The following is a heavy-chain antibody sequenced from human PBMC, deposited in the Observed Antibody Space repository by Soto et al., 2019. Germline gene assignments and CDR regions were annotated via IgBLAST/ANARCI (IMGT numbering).Heavy chain of an antibody. V-gene: IGHV3-43D*04. CDR1: GFTLDDYA. Sequence: GGSLRLSCAASGFTLDDYAMHWVRQAPGKGLEWVSLISWDGGSTYYADSVKGRFTISRDNSKNSLYLQMNSLRAEDTALYYCAKGITIFGVGPDAFDIWGQGTMVTVSS. D-gene: IGHD3-3*01. CDR2: ISWDGGST. CDR3: AKGITIFGVGPDAFDI. J-gene: IGHJ3*02.